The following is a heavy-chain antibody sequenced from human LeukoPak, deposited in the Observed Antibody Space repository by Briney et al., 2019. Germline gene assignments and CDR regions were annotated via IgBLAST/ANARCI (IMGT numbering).Heavy chain of an antibody. CDR1: GGSISSSSYY. V-gene: IGHV4-39*01. CDR3: ARHSPGHGYFQH. CDR2: IYYSGST. J-gene: IGHJ1*01. Sequence: SETLSLTCTVSGGSISSSSYYWGWIRQPPGKGLEWIGSIYYSGSTYYNPSLKSRVTISVDTSKNQFSLKLSSVTAADMAVYYCARHSPGHGYFQHWGQGTLVTVSS.